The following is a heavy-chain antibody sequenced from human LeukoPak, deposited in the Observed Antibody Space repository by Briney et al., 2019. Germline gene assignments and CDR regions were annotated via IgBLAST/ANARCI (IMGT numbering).Heavy chain of an antibody. D-gene: IGHD1-1*01. CDR2: ISGSAATT. Sequence: PGGTLRLSCAASGFTFSTYGMTWVRQAPGKGLEWVSAISGSAATTFYADSVKGRFTISRDNSKNTLYLQMNSLRAEDTAVYYCAKDFLSIWPAYNDYWGQGTLVTVSS. V-gene: IGHV3-23*01. CDR1: GFTFSTYG. CDR3: AKDFLSIWPAYNDY. J-gene: IGHJ4*02.